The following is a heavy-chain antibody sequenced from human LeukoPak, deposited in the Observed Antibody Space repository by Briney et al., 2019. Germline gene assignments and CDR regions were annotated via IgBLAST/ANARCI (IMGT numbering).Heavy chain of an antibody. J-gene: IGHJ4*02. V-gene: IGHV1-18*01. D-gene: IGHD3-9*01. CDR2: ISAYNGNT. Sequence: GASVTVSCTSSGYTFTIYGISWVRQAPGQGREWMGWISAYNGNTNFVQKLQGRVTITTDTSTSTAYMELSSLRSDDTAVYYCARDSEYYDILTGYYKSCLFDYWGQGTLVTVSS. CDR3: ARDSEYYDILTGYYKSCLFDY. CDR1: GYTFTIYG.